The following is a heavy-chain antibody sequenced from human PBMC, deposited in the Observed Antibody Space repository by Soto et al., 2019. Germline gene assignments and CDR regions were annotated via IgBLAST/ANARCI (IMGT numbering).Heavy chain of an antibody. V-gene: IGHV4-39*02. J-gene: IGHJ4*02. Sequence: PSETLSLTCTVSGGSISSSSYYWGWIRQPPGKGLEWIGSIYYSGNTYYNPSLKSRVTISIDTSKNQFSLKFNSVTAADTAVYYCAREGYNFGPFDYWGQGALVTVSS. CDR1: GGSISSSSYY. D-gene: IGHD5-18*01. CDR3: AREGYNFGPFDY. CDR2: IYYSGNT.